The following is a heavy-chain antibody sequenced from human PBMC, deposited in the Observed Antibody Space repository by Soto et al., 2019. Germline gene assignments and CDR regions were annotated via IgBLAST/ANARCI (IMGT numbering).Heavy chain of an antibody. Sequence: GGSLRLSCVASGLTFGSRAMSWVRQAPGEGLQWVATITDNGGDAKYADSVRGRFVISRDNSKKTLYLQMTSLTAEDSAMYFCARVSTESYPGSRIFDFWGRGTLVTVSS. CDR3: ARVSTESYPGSRIFDF. CDR1: GLTFGSRA. D-gene: IGHD3-10*01. J-gene: IGHJ4*02. V-gene: IGHV3-23*01. CDR2: ITDNGGDA.